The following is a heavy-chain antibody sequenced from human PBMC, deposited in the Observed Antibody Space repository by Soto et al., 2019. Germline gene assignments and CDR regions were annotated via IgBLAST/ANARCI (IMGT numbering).Heavy chain of an antibody. J-gene: IGHJ4*02. D-gene: IGHD1-20*01. CDR1: GFTFSSYA. CDR3: VKAVYLLDFDY. Sequence: GSLRLSGSASGFTFSSYAMTWVRQAPGKGLEWVSTISGTGGNTYYADSVKGRFTISRDNSKNTVYLQMNSLRAEDTAVYYCVKAVYLLDFDYWGQGTLVTVYS. V-gene: IGHV3-23*01. CDR2: ISGTGGNT.